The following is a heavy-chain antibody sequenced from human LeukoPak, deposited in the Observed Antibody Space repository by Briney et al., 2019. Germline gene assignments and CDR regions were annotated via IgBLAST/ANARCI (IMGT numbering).Heavy chain of an antibody. V-gene: IGHV4-59*01. D-gene: IGHD3-10*01. J-gene: IGHJ6*02. CDR2: IYYSGST. CDR3: ARDGLLGRDPSYYYYGMDV. Sequence: SETLSLTCTVSGGSISSYYWSWIRQPPGKGLEWIGYIYYSGSTNYNPSLKSRVTISVDTSKNQFSLKLSSVTAADTAVYYCARDGLLGRDPSYYYYGMDVWGQGTTVPVSS. CDR1: GGSISSYY.